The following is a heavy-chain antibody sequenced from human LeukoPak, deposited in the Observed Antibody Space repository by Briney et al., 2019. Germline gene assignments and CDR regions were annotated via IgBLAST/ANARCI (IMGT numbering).Heavy chain of an antibody. CDR3: ARGPQGYCSGITCYFDY. V-gene: IGHV1-2*02. CDR2: INPYSGGT. Sequence: ASVTVSCKASGYSFTDYYIHWVRQAPGQGLEWMAWINPYSGGTDSGQKFQGRVTMTRDTSTTTASMELTSLRSDDTALYYCARGPQGYCSGITCYFDYWGQGTLVTVSS. D-gene: IGHD2-15*01. J-gene: IGHJ4*02. CDR1: GYSFTDYY.